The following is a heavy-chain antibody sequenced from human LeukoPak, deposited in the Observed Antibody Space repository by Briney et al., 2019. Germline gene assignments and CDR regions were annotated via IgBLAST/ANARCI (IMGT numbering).Heavy chain of an antibody. CDR2: ISYDGSNK. CDR1: GFTFSSYA. V-gene: IGHV3-30*04. J-gene: IGHJ4*02. Sequence: GGSLRLSCAASGFTFSSYAMHWVRQAPGKGLEWVAVISYDGSNKYYADSVKGRFTISRDNSKNTLYLQMNSLRAEDTAVYYCARATRGYSYGLDYWGQGTLVTVSS. D-gene: IGHD5-18*01. CDR3: ARATRGYSYGLDY.